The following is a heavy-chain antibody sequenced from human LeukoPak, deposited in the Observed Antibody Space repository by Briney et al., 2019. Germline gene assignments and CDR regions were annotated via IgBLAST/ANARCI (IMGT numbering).Heavy chain of an antibody. D-gene: IGHD1-1*01. Sequence: SETLSLTCAVSGGSISSNSWWGRVRQPPGKGLEWIGEIYHSGSPNYNPSLKSRVTISVDKSRNHFSLNLSSVTAADTAVYYCARVNINNWHSCDYWGQGTLVTVSS. CDR2: IYHSGSP. CDR1: GGSISSNSW. J-gene: IGHJ4*02. CDR3: ARVNINNWHSCDY. V-gene: IGHV4-4*02.